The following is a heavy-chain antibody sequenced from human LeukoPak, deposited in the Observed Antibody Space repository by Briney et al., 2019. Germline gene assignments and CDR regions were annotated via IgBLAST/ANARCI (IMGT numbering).Heavy chain of an antibody. D-gene: IGHD7-27*01. CDR2: ISAYNGNT. CDR1: GYTFTSYG. J-gene: IGHJ4*02. Sequence: ASVKVSCKASGYTFTSYGISWVRQAPGQGLEWMGWISAYNGNTNYAQNFQGRVTMTRDTSISTAYMELSRLRSDDTAVYYCARDLPSTSNWEFDYWGQGTLVTVSS. CDR3: ARDLPSTSNWEFDY. V-gene: IGHV1-18*01.